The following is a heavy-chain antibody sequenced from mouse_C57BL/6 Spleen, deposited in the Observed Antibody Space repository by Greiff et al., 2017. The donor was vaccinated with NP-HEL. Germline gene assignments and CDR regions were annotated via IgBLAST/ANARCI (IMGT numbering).Heavy chain of an antibody. J-gene: IGHJ4*01. Sequence: QVQLKESGAELVKPGASVKISCKASGYAFSSYWMNWVKQRPGKGLEWIGQIYPGDGDTNYNGKFKGKATLTADKSSSTAYMQLSSLTSEDSAVYFCAKEGGHGSSYLDYWGQGTSVTVSS. CDR2: IYPGDGDT. CDR1: GYAFSSYW. V-gene: IGHV1-80*01. D-gene: IGHD1-1*01. CDR3: AKEGGHGSSYLDY.